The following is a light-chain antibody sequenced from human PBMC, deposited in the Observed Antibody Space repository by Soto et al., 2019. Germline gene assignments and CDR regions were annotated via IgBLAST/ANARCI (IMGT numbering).Light chain of an antibody. CDR1: SSNIGAGYD. V-gene: IGLV1-40*01. Sequence: QSVLTQPPSVSRAPGQRVTISCTGSSSNIGAGYDVHWYQQLPGTAPKLLIYGNSNRPSGVPDRFSGSKSGTSASLAITGLQAEDEADYYCQSYDSSLSGSGVVFGGGTKVTVL. J-gene: IGLJ2*01. CDR3: QSYDSSLSGSGVV. CDR2: GNS.